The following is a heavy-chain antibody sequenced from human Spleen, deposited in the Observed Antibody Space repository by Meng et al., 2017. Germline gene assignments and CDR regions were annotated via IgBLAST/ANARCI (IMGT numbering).Heavy chain of an antibody. D-gene: IGHD3-10*01. CDR3: ARGTPGRSYSDY. V-gene: IGHV1-2*06. J-gene: IGHJ4*02. CDR1: GYKFTTYY. CDR2: INPNSGGT. Sequence: QVQLVQSGAEVKKPGASMKVACKASGYKFTTYYIHWVRQAPGQGLEWMGRINPNSGGTNYAQKFQGRVTMTTDTHTSTAFMELRSLRSDDTAVYYCARGTPGRSYSDYWGQGTLVTVSS.